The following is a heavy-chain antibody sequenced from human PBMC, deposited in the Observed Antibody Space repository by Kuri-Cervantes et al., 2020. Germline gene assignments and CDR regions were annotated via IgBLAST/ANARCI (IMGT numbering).Heavy chain of an antibody. CDR2: ISSSGSSI. D-gene: IGHD3-16*01. Sequence: GGSLRLSCAASRFTFSSYEMNWVRQGPGKGLEWVSYISSSGSSIYHADSVKGRFTISRDNAKKLVTLQMNGLRGEDTAVYYCASQGDLGYWGQGTLVTVSS. CDR1: RFTFSSYE. CDR3: ASQGDLGY. J-gene: IGHJ4*02. V-gene: IGHV3-48*03.